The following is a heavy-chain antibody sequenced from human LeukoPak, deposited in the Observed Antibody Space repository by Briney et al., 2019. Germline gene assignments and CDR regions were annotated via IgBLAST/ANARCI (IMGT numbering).Heavy chain of an antibody. CDR3: TKFSMRGTYSFDH. V-gene: IGHV3-23*01. D-gene: IGHD1-26*01. CDR2: ISASGGST. Sequence: GGSLRLSCAASGFMFSSHWMSWVRQAPGKGLEWVSVISASGGSTYYADSVKGRFTISRDNSKNTLYLQINSLRVEDTAVYYCTKFSMRGTYSFDHWGQGTLVTVSS. J-gene: IGHJ4*02. CDR1: GFMFSSHW.